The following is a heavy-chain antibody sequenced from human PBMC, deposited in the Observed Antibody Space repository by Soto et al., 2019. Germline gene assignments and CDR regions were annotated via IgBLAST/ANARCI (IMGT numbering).Heavy chain of an antibody. D-gene: IGHD3-22*01. V-gene: IGHV5-51*01. CDR3: ARRGAYQYDSSGYSVGF. J-gene: IGHJ4*02. CDR1: GFSFHSYW. Sequence: PGESLKISCKGSGFSFHSYWIGWVRQMPGKGLEWMGIIYPGDSDTRYSPSFQGQVTISVDKSVSTAYLQWSSLKASDTAMYYCARRGAYQYDSSGYSVGFWGQGTLVTVSS. CDR2: IYPGDSDT.